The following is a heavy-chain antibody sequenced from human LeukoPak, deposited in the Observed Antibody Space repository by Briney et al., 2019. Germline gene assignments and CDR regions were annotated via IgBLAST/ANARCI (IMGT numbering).Heavy chain of an antibody. Sequence: SETLSLTCAVYGGSFSGYYWSWIRQPPGKGLEWIGEINHSGSTNYNPSLKSRVTISVDTSKNQFSLKLSSLTAADTAVYYCARERFGYSSSWYWFDPWGQGTLVTVSS. CDR3: ARERFGYSSSWYWFDP. CDR1: GGSFSGYY. V-gene: IGHV4-34*01. D-gene: IGHD6-13*01. J-gene: IGHJ5*02. CDR2: INHSGST.